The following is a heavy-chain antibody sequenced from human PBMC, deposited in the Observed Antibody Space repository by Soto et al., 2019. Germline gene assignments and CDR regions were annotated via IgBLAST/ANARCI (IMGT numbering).Heavy chain of an antibody. Sequence: ASVKVSCKASGGTFSSYAISWVRQAPGQGLEWMGGIIPIFGTANYAQKFQGRVTITADESTSTAYMELSSLRSEDTAVYYCASWGPSWRDGYNYNWFDPWGQGTLVTVSS. J-gene: IGHJ5*02. CDR3: ASWGPSWRDGYNYNWFDP. CDR1: GGTFSSYA. CDR2: IIPIFGTA. D-gene: IGHD1-1*01. V-gene: IGHV1-69*13.